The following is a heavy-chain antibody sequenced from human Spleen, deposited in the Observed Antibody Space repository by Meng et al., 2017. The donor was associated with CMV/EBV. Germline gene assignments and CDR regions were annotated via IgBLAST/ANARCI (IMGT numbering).Heavy chain of an antibody. D-gene: IGHD2-2*02. Sequence: GESLKISCAASGFSFSDYYMTWVRQAPGKGLQWVAYINSAGTTAYYGDSVKGRFTISRDNARNSLFLQMSSLRAEDTAVYYCARDSCSSTSCHISYYYYYGMDVWGQGTTVTVSS. CDR3: ARDSCSSTSCHISYYYYYGMDV. J-gene: IGHJ6*02. CDR2: INSAGTTA. V-gene: IGHV3-11*04. CDR1: GFSFSDYY.